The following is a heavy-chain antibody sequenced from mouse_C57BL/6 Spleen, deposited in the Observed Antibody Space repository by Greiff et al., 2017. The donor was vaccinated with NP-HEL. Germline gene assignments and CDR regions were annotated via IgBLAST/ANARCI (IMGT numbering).Heavy chain of an antibody. CDR3: ARKPITTVKGMDY. V-gene: IGHV1-69*01. D-gene: IGHD1-1*01. J-gene: IGHJ4*01. Sequence: QVQLQQPGAELVMPGASVKLSCKASGYTFTSYWMHWVKQRPGQGLEWIGEIDPSDSYTNYNQKFKGKSTLTVDKSSSTAYMQLSSLTSEDSAVYYCARKPITTVKGMDYWGQGTSVTVSS. CDR2: IDPSDSYT. CDR1: GYTFTSYW.